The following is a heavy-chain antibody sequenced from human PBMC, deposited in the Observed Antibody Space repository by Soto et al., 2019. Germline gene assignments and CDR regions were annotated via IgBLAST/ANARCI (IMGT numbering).Heavy chain of an antibody. J-gene: IGHJ4*02. CDR3: AKATTNGGWFNPFDS. D-gene: IGHD6-19*01. Sequence: RXSXAASVFSFVNYXTNWVLTAPGKGLEWVSGLSGSGTITYYADSVKGRFTISIDNSSDTLFLQMNSMTAEDTAVYYCAKATTNGGWFNPFDSWGQGALVPVS. CDR2: LSGSGTIT. CDR1: VFSFVNYX. V-gene: IGHV3-23*01.